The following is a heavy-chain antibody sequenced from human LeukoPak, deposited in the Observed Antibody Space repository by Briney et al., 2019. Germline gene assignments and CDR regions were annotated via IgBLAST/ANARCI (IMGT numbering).Heavy chain of an antibody. D-gene: IGHD3-22*01. J-gene: IGHJ4*02. V-gene: IGHV3-48*01. Sequence: GGSLRLSCAASGFTFSSYSMNWVRQAPGKGLEWVSYISSSSSTIYYADSVKGRFTISRDNSKNTVHLQMNSLRAEDTALYYCVRDGAHYDLDYWGQGTLVTASS. CDR1: GFTFSSYS. CDR3: VRDGAHYDLDY. CDR2: ISSSSSTI.